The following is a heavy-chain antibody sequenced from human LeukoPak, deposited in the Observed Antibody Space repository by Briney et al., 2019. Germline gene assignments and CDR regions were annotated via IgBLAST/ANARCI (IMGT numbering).Heavy chain of an antibody. J-gene: IGHJ4*02. Sequence: GGSLRLSCAASGFTVSSNYMSWVRQAPGKGLEWVSVIYSGGSTYYADSVKGRFTISRDNSKNTLYLQMNSLRAEDRAVYYCARTDSSQLDYWGQGTLVTVSS. CDR1: GFTVSSNY. CDR3: ARTDSSQLDY. V-gene: IGHV3-53*01. CDR2: IYSGGST. D-gene: IGHD6-13*01.